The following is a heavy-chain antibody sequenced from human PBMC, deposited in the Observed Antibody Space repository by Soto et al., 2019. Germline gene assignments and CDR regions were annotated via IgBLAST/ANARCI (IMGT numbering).Heavy chain of an antibody. Sequence: PSETLSLTCTVSGGSISSSSYYWGWIRQPPGQGLEWLGTIYSRGNTYYNPSLKGRVTISVDTSKNQFSLKLSSVTAADTAVYYCARDYDILTGYYIGGAFDIWGQGTMVTVSS. CDR1: GGSISSSSYY. J-gene: IGHJ3*02. CDR3: ARDYDILTGYYIGGAFDI. D-gene: IGHD3-9*01. V-gene: IGHV4-39*07. CDR2: IYSRGNT.